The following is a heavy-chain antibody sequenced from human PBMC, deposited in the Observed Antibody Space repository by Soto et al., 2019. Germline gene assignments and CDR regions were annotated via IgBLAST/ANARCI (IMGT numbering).Heavy chain of an antibody. J-gene: IGHJ4*02. Sequence: QLQLQESGPGLVKPSETLSLTCTVSGGSISGYYWSWIRQPPGMGLEWIGYVYSSGSTNYNPSLTSRATISMDTSKSQCSLTVSSVTAADTAVYFCASGYYDTSGYSNPFDYWGQGTLVTVSS. V-gene: IGHV4-59*01. D-gene: IGHD3-22*01. CDR2: VYSSGST. CDR1: GGSISGYY. CDR3: ASGYYDTSGYSNPFDY.